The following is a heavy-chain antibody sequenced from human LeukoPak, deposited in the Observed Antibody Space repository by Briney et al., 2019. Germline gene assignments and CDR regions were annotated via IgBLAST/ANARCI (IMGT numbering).Heavy chain of an antibody. Sequence: PSETLSLTCTVSGASISNYYRSWIRQPPGKGLEWIGYISNIGSTFYNPSLKSRVTISVDSSKSQFSLKLNSVTTADTAVYYCATTNRYGGGDRHFDYWGQGTLVTVSS. V-gene: IGHV4-59*01. CDR2: ISNIGST. CDR3: ATTNRYGGGDRHFDY. J-gene: IGHJ4*02. CDR1: GASISNYY. D-gene: IGHD3-16*01.